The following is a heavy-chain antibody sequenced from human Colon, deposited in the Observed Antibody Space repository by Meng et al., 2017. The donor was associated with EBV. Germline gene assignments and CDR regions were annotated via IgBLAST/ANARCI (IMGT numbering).Heavy chain of an antibody. CDR1: GGSLDSSDYF. D-gene: IGHD4-17*01. V-gene: IGHV4-39*01. CDR3: ARHVYGDSYGF. Sequence: LQLQESGPGLVTPSDTLSLTCTVSGGSLDSSDYFWDWIRQPPGKWLEWSGSVRYSGTAYYNPSLTSRVTISVDTSKNQFSLNLSSLTAADTAVYYCARHVYGDSYGFWGQGTLVTVSS. CDR2: VRYSGTA. J-gene: IGHJ4*02.